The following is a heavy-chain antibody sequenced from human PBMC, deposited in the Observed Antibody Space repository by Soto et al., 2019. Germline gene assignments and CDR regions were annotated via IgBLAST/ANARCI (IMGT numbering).Heavy chain of an antibody. J-gene: IGHJ4*02. CDR1: GYTFTSYA. Sequence: ASVKVSCKASGYTFTSYAISWVRQAPGQGLEWMGWISAYNGNTNYAQKLQGRVTITTDTSTSTAYMELSSLRSDDTAVYYCARVYDSSGYYPTYFDYWGQGTLVTVSS. CDR3: ARVYDSSGYYPTYFDY. V-gene: IGHV1-18*04. CDR2: ISAYNGNT. D-gene: IGHD3-22*01.